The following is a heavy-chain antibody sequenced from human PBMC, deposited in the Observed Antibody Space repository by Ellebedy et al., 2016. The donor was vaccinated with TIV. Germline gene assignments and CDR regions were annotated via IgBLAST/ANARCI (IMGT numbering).Heavy chain of an antibody. D-gene: IGHD4-17*01. CDR3: ARKYGDYVYNYYGMDV. V-gene: IGHV1-69*13. CDR2: IIPIFGPA. CDR1: GGTFSSYA. J-gene: IGHJ6*02. Sequence: AASVKVSCKASGGTFSSYAISWARQAPGQGLEWMGGIIPIFGPANYAQKFQGRVTITADESTSTAYMELSSLRSEDTAVYYCARKYGDYVYNYYGMDVWGQGTTVTVSS.